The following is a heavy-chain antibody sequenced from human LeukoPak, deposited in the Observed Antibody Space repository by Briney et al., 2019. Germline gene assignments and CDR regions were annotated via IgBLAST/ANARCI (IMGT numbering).Heavy chain of an antibody. J-gene: IGHJ5*02. D-gene: IGHD3-10*01. V-gene: IGHV3-7*01. CDR2: IKQDGSEK. CDR1: GFTFSSYW. CDR3: ARDHGGSASSYWFDP. Sequence: GGSLRLSCAASGFTFSSYWMSWVRQAPGKGLEWVANIKQDGSEKYYVDSVKGRFTISRDNAKNSLYLQMNSLRAEDTAVYYCARDHGGSASSYWFDPWGQGTLVTVSS.